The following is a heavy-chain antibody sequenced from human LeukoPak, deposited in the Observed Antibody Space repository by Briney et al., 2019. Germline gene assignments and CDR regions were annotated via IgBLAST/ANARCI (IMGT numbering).Heavy chain of an antibody. D-gene: IGHD4-23*01. V-gene: IGHV3-53*04. CDR2: IYSGGST. J-gene: IGHJ4*02. Sequence: GGSLRLSCAASGFTVSSNYMSWVRQAPGKGLEWVSVIYSGGSTYYSDSVKGRFTISIHNSNNTLYLQMNSLRAEDTAVYYCAIDEDGGNSSWGQGTLVTVSS. CDR1: GFTVSSNY. CDR3: AIDEDGGNSS.